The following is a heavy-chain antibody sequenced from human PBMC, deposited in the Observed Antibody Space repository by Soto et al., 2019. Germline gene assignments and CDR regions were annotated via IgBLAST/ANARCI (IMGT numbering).Heavy chain of an antibody. J-gene: IGHJ4*02. CDR3: ARTPTYDIAVAGMTSDY. Sequence: PSETLSLTCTVSGGSISSYYWSWIRQPPGKGLEWIGYIYYSGSTNYNPSLKSRVTISVDTSKNQFSLKLSSVTAADTAVHYCARTPTYDIAVAGMTSDYWGQGTLVTVSS. V-gene: IGHV4-59*01. CDR1: GGSISSYY. CDR2: IYYSGST. D-gene: IGHD6-19*01.